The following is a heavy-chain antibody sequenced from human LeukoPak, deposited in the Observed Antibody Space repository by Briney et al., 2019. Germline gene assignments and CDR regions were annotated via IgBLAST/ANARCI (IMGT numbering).Heavy chain of an antibody. CDR3: ARRGLVGTVVTLEHYYYYGMDV. Sequence: GESLKISCKGSGYSFTSHWIGWVRQMPGKGLEWMGIIYPGDSDTRYSPSFQGQVTISADKSISTAYLQWSSLKASDTAMYYCARRGLVGTVVTLEHYYYYGMDVWGQGTTVTVSS. J-gene: IGHJ6*02. V-gene: IGHV5-51*01. D-gene: IGHD4-23*01. CDR1: GYSFTSHW. CDR2: IYPGDSDT.